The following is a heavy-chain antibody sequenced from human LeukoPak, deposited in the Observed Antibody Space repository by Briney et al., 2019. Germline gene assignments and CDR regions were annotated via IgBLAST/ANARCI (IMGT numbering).Heavy chain of an antibody. J-gene: IGHJ6*02. V-gene: IGHV5-51*01. CDR1: GYSFTSYW. D-gene: IGHD6-19*01. Sequence: GESLKISCKGSGYSFTSYWIGWVRQMPGKGLEWMGIIYPGDSDTRYSPSFQGQVTISADKSISTAYLQWSSLKASDTAMYYCARGGGAVAAYEDYYYGMDVWGQGTTVTVSS. CDR2: IYPGDSDT. CDR3: ARGGGAVAAYEDYYYGMDV.